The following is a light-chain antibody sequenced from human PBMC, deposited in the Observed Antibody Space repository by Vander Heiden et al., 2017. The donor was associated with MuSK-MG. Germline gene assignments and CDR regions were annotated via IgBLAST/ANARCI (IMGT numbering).Light chain of an antibody. CDR2: DAS. V-gene: IGKV3-11*01. CDR3: QQRYSRPLT. CDR1: QSVSNY. J-gene: IGKJ3*01. Sequence: EVILTQSPATLSLSPGQRATLSCRASQSVSNYLAWYQQKPGQSPRLLIFDASNRATGIPARFTGSGSGTDFTLTISSLEPEDFATYYCQQRYSRPLTFGPGTRVDFK.